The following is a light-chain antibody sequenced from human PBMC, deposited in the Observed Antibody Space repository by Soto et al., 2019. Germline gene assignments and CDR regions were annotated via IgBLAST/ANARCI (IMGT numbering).Light chain of an antibody. Sequence: QSALTQPPSASGSPGQSVTISCTGTSSDVGGYNYVSWYQQHPGKAPKLMIYEDSKRPSGVPDRFSASKSGNTASLTVSGLQAEDEADYYCSSYAGSNNYVFGTGTKVTVL. V-gene: IGLV2-8*01. J-gene: IGLJ1*01. CDR2: EDS. CDR1: SSDVGGYNY. CDR3: SSYAGSNNYV.